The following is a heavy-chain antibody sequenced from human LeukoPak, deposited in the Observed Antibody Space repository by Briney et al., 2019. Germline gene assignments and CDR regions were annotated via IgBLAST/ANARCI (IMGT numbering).Heavy chain of an antibody. D-gene: IGHD6-13*01. J-gene: IGHJ5*02. CDR3: ARHVAGYSSNWYAGWFDP. CDR1: AGSISSYY. CDR2: IYYSGST. Sequence: SEALSLTCTVSAGSISSYYWSWIRQPPGKGLEWIGYIYYSGSTKYNPSLKSRVTISVDTSKNQLSLKLSSVTAADTAVYYCARHVAGYSSNWYAGWFDPWGQGTLVTVSS. V-gene: IGHV4-59*08.